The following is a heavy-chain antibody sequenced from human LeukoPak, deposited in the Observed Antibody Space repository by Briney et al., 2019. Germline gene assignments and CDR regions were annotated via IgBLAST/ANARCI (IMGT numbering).Heavy chain of an antibody. CDR3: AREGGPNYNWNRPGY. V-gene: IGHV4-38-2*02. CDR1: GYSISSGYY. D-gene: IGHD1-20*01. Sequence: PSETLSLTCTVSGYSISSGYYWGWIRQPPGQGLEWIGSIYHSGSTYYNPSLKSRVTISVDTSKNQFSLKLSSVTAADTAVYYCAREGGPNYNWNRPGYWGQGTLVTVSS. CDR2: IYHSGST. J-gene: IGHJ4*02.